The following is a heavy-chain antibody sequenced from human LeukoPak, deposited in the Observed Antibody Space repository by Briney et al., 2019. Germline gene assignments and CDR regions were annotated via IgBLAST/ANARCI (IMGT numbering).Heavy chain of an antibody. CDR1: GYTFTKYG. J-gene: IGHJ3*01. CDR2: SSANNGNA. V-gene: IGHV1-18*01. Sequence: ASVKVSCKASGYTFTKYGISCVRQAPGQGLEWMGWSSANNGNANYAQKLQGRVTMTTDTSTSTVYMELRSLRSDDTAVYYCARQSRTPYSVSYRKNDAFDFWGQGTMVAVSS. D-gene: IGHD1-26*01. CDR3: ARQSRTPYSVSYRKNDAFDF.